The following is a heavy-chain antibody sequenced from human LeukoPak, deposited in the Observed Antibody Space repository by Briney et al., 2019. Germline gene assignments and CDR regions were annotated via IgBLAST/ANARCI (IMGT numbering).Heavy chain of an antibody. CDR2: ISSSSSTI. CDR3: ARTYYDFWSGIYYYYYMDV. D-gene: IGHD3-3*01. CDR1: GFTFSSYS. J-gene: IGHJ6*03. V-gene: IGHV3-48*01. Sequence: GGSLRLSCAASGFTFSSYSINWVRQAPGKGLEWVSYISSSSSTIYYADSVKGRFTISRDNAKNSLYLQMNSLRAEDTAVYYCARTYYDFWSGIYYYYYMDVWGKGTTVTVSS.